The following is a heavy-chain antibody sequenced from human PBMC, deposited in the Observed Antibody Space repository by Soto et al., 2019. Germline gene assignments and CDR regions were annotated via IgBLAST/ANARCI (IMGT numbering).Heavy chain of an antibody. D-gene: IGHD3-22*01. CDR1: GFTFSSFG. Sequence: SLRLSCAASGFTFSSFGMHWVRQAPGKGLEWVAVISYDGNKKYYADSVKGRFTISRDNSKNTLYLQMHSLRAEDTALYYCAKDLDHHDSSGYCDSWGQGTLVTVSS. J-gene: IGHJ5*01. V-gene: IGHV3-30*18. CDR3: AKDLDHHDSSGYCDS. CDR2: ISYDGNKK.